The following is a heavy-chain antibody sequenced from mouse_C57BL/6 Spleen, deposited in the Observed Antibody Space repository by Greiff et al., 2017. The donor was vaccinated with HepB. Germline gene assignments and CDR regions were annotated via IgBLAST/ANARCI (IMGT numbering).Heavy chain of an antibody. CDR2: INPNNGGT. CDR3: ANDGYYWYFDV. Sequence: EVQVVESGPELVKPGASVKMSCKASGYTFTDYNMHWVKQSHGKSLEWIGYINPNNGGTSYNQKFKGKATLTVNKSSSTAYMELRSLTSEDSAVYYCANDGYYWYFDVWGTGTTVTVSS. J-gene: IGHJ1*03. V-gene: IGHV1-22*01. CDR1: GYTFTDYN. D-gene: IGHD2-3*01.